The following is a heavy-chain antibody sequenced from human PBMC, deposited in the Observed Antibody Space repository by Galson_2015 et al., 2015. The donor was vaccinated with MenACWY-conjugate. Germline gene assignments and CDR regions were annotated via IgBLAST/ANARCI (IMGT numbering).Heavy chain of an antibody. CDR1: GYPFTAYF. CDR3: TRDRHPPSAPFDY. J-gene: IGHJ4*02. V-gene: IGHV1-2*02. D-gene: IGHD2-2*01. Sequence: SVKVSCKASGYPFTAYFIHWVRQAPEQGLQWMGWIDPKSGGANYAQNFQVRVTMTRDTSISTAYMDLSSLRSDDTAVYYCTRDRHPPSAPFDYWGQGTLVTVSS. CDR2: IDPKSGGA.